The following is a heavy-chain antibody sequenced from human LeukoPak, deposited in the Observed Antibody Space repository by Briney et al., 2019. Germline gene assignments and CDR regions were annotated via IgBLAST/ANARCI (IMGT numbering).Heavy chain of an antibody. Sequence: SETLSLTCAVYGGSFSGYYWSWIRQPPGKGLEWIGEINHSGSTNYNPSLKSRVTIPVDTSKNQFSLKLSSVTAADTAVYYCARGLRLGYCSSTSCRYYMDVWGKGTTVTVSS. CDR1: GGSFSGYY. CDR2: INHSGST. CDR3: ARGLRLGYCSSTSCRYYMDV. V-gene: IGHV4-34*01. D-gene: IGHD2-2*01. J-gene: IGHJ6*03.